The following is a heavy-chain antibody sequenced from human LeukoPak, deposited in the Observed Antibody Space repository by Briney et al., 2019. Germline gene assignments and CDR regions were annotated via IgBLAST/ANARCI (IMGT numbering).Heavy chain of an antibody. Sequence: PGGSLRLSCAGSGFNFSIYAMSWVRQAPGKGLEWVSAISSGGGTTYYADSVKGRLTISRDNSKNTLSLQMNSLRVEDTAVYYCARSYYDSRGYIYYFDYWGQGTPVTVSS. CDR3: ARSYYDSRGYIYYFDY. V-gene: IGHV3-23*01. CDR2: ISSGGGTT. D-gene: IGHD3-22*01. J-gene: IGHJ4*02. CDR1: GFNFSIYA.